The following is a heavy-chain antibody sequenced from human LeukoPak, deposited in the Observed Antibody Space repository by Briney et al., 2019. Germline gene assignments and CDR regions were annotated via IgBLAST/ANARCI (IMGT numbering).Heavy chain of an antibody. CDR3: AHRPSRVYEYNWFDP. CDR1: GFSLSTSGMC. V-gene: IGHV2-70*12. Sequence: ESGPTLLNPPQTLTLTCTFSGFSLSTSGMCVSWIRQPPGKALEWLALIDWDDDKYYSTSLKTRLTITKDTSKNQVVLTMTNMDPVDTATYYCAHRPSRVYEYNWFDPWGQGTLVTVSS. D-gene: IGHD6-13*01. J-gene: IGHJ5*02. CDR2: IDWDDDK.